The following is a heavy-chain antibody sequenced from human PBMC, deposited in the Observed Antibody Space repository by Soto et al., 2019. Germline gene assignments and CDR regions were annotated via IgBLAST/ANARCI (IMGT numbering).Heavy chain of an antibody. CDR3: ARHYCSSTSCYPVYYYYYGMDV. CDR2: IYPGDSDT. Sequence: GESLKISCKGSGYSFTSYWIGWVRQMPGKGLEGMGIIYPGDSDTRYSPSFQGQVTISADKSISTAYLQWSSLKASDTAMYYCARHYCSSTSCYPVYYYYYGMDVWGQGTTVTSP. CDR1: GYSFTSYW. D-gene: IGHD2-2*01. V-gene: IGHV5-51*01. J-gene: IGHJ6*02.